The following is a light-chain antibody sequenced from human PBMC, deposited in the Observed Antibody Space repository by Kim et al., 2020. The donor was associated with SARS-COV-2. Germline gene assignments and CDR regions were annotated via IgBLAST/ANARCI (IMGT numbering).Light chain of an antibody. J-gene: IGKJ5*01. CDR1: HDISFH. V-gene: IGKV1-33*01. CDR3: QQYEDRLS. Sequence: DIQVTQSPSALSASVGDRVTIICQASHDISFHLNWYQHKPGKAPKLLIYDTSNLATGVPSRFSGGRSGTDFSLTISRLQAEEIATYYCQQYEDRLSFGQGTRLEIK. CDR2: DTS.